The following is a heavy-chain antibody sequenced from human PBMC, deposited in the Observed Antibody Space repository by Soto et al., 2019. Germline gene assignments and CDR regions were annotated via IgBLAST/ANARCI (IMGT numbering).Heavy chain of an antibody. CDR3: HSGVLRFLDPGACEI. Sequence: RASVKVSCKASGFTFTSSAVQWVRQARGQRLEWIGWIVVGSGNTNYAQKFQERVTITRDMSTSTAYMELSSLTSEDTAVYYCHSGVLRFLDPGACEIWGQGTMVTVAS. V-gene: IGHV1-58*01. J-gene: IGHJ3*02. CDR2: IVVGSGNT. D-gene: IGHD3-3*01. CDR1: GFTFTSSA.